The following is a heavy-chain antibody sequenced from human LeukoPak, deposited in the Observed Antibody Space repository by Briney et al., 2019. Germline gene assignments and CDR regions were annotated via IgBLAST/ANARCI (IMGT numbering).Heavy chain of an antibody. D-gene: IGHD3-10*01. CDR2: ISYDGSNK. CDR3: AKDGVYYYYGMDV. Sequence: PGGSLRLSCAASGFTFSSYGMHWVRQAPGKGLEWVAVISYDGSNKYYADSVKGRFTISRDNYKNTLYLQMNSLRAEDTAVYYCAKDGVYYYYGMDVWGQGTTVTVSS. V-gene: IGHV3-30*18. J-gene: IGHJ6*02. CDR1: GFTFSSYG.